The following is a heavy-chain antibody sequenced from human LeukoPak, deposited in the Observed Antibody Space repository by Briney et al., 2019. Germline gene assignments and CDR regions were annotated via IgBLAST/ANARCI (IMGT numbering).Heavy chain of an antibody. CDR3: ARRDSSGWDYDY. CDR2: IDWNGGST. J-gene: IGHJ4*02. Sequence: GGPLTLSCAASGFTFSSYSMIGLAQPPGRGREGCRGIDWNGGSTGYADSVKGRFTISRDNAKNSLYLQMNSLRAEDTALYHCARRDSSGWDYDYWGQGTLVTVSS. CDR1: GFTFSSYS. D-gene: IGHD6-19*01. V-gene: IGHV3-20*01.